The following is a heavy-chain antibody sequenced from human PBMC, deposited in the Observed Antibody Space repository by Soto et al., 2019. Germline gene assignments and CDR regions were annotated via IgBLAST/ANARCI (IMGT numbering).Heavy chain of an antibody. CDR1: GYTFTSYG. D-gene: IGHD5-12*01. V-gene: IGHV1-18*01. CDR3: ARCGDVNYYHGVDV. Sequence: QVQLVPSGGEVKKPGASVKLSCTASGYTFTSYGISWVRQAPGQGIEWMGWISAYNGKTNYSQNVQVRVTMTTDTSTRTAYMDLRSLRSEDTAVYYCARCGDVNYYHGVDVWGQGTTVTVSS. J-gene: IGHJ6*02. CDR2: ISAYNGKT.